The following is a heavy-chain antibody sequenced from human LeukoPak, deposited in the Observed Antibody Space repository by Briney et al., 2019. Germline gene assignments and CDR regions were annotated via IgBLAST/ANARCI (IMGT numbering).Heavy chain of an antibody. Sequence: GGSLRLSCAASGFIFSDYYMSWIRQAPGKGLEWASYITSSSSYTNYADSVKGRFTISRDNAKNSLYLQMSSLRAEDTAVYYCARVSGSWDFDYWGQGTLVTVSS. CDR3: ARVSGSWDFDY. CDR1: GFIFSDYY. J-gene: IGHJ4*02. D-gene: IGHD6-13*01. CDR2: ITSSSSYT. V-gene: IGHV3-11*05.